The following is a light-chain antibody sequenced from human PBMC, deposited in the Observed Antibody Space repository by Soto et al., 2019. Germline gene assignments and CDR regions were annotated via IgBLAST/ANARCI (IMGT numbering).Light chain of an antibody. CDR3: VSFTSSTTDG. V-gene: IGLV2-14*01. CDR2: EVT. J-gene: IGLJ1*01. CDR1: SSDIGVYDS. Sequence: QSALTQPASVSGSPGQAITISCTGTSSDIGVYDSVSWYQQHPGKAPKLIIYEVTNRPSGLSNRFSGSKSDNTASLTIPGLQAEDEADYYCVSFTSSTTDGFGSGTKVTVL.